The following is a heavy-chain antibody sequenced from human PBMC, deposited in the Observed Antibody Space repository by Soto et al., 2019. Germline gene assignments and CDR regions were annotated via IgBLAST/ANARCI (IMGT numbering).Heavy chain of an antibody. V-gene: IGHV4-59*01. CDR3: ASVVTAMSPAMPPYY. J-gene: IGHJ4*02. CDR1: GGSISSYY. Sequence: QVQLQESGPGLVKPSETLSLTCTVSGGSISSYYWSWIRQPPGKGLEWIGYIYYSGSTNYHPSLKSRVTISVDTSKNQFSLKLSSVTAADTAVYYCASVVTAMSPAMPPYYWGQGTLVTVSS. D-gene: IGHD2-21*02. CDR2: IYYSGST.